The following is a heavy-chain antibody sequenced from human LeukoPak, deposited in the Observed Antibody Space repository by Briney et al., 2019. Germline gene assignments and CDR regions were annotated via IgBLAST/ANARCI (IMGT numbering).Heavy chain of an antibody. Sequence: ASVKVSCKASGYTFTNYAISWVRQAPGQGFEWMGWISGYNDNTNYAQKLQGRVTMTTDTSTSTAYMELRSLRSDDTAVDYCARDLHSGSYPTEGFDYWGQGTLVTVSS. CDR1: GYTFTNYA. V-gene: IGHV1-18*01. CDR2: ISGYNDNT. J-gene: IGHJ4*02. D-gene: IGHD1-26*01. CDR3: ARDLHSGSYPTEGFDY.